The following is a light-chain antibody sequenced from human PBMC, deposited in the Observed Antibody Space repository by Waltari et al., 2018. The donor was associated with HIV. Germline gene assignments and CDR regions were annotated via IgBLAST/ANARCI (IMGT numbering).Light chain of an antibody. CDR3: QVWDAISNEGV. J-gene: IGLJ3*02. V-gene: IGLV3-21*04. CDR2: YDS. Sequence: YVLSQPPSVSQAPGKTATLPCGGARLGSRTVHWYQQKPGQAPVLYINYDSELPSGIPAGCSGSNTGDAGALTINRVEDEDEADYDCQVWDAISNEGVFGGGTRLTVL. CDR1: RLGSRT.